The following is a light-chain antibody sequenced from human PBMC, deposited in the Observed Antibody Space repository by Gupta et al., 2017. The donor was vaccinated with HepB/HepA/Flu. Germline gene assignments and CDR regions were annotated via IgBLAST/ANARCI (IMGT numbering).Light chain of an antibody. CDR3: QQYGSSPSVT. CDR1: QSVSSSY. V-gene: IGKV3-20*01. Sequence: LRPSAGTLSLSTGKRATLSCRASQSVSSSYLAWYQQKPGQAPRLLIYGASSRATGIPDRFSGSGSGTDFTLTISRLEPEDFAVYYCQQYGSSPSVTFGPGTKVDIK. CDR2: GAS. J-gene: IGKJ3*01.